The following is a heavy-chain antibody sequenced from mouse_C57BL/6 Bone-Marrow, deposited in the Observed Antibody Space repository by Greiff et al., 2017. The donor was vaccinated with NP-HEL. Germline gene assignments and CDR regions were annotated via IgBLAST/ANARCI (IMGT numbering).Heavy chain of an antibody. CDR2: IYPGSGNT. CDR1: SYSFTSYY. J-gene: IGHJ3*01. CDR3: ARSVRRGAWFAY. D-gene: IGHD2-14*01. V-gene: IGHV1-66*01. Sequence: VQLQQSGPELVKPGASVKISCKASSYSFTSYYIHWVKQRPGQGLEWIGWIYPGSGNTKYNEKFKGKATLTADTSSSTAYMQLSSLTSEDSAVYYCARSVRRGAWFAYWGQGTLVTVSA.